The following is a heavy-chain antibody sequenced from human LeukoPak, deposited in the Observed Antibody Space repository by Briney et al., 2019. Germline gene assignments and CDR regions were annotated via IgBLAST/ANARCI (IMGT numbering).Heavy chain of an antibody. CDR3: ARAGAVVDDWFDP. J-gene: IGHJ5*02. CDR2: IRYDGSNK. Sequence: GGSLRLSCAASGFTFSSYGMHWVRQAPGKGLEWVAFIRYDGSNKYYADSVKGRFTISRDNSTNTLYLQMNSLRAEDTAVYYCARAGAVVDDWFDPWGQGTLVTVSS. V-gene: IGHV3-30*02. CDR1: GFTFSSYG. D-gene: IGHD2-15*01.